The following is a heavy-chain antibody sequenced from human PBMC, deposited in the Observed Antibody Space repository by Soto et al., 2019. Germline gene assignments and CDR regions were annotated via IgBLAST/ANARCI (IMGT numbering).Heavy chain of an antibody. J-gene: IGHJ4*01. CDR3: AALWFGELAFNY. V-gene: IGHV4-38-2*02. D-gene: IGHD3-10*01. Sequence: SETLSLTCIVSGYSIRSGYYWGWVRQAPGKGLEWLGSVYHNGIMFHNPSFQSRVTISVDTSKNQFSLNLRSVTAADTAVYYCAALWFGELAFNYWGHGILVTGSS. CDR2: VYHNGIM. CDR1: GYSIRSGYY.